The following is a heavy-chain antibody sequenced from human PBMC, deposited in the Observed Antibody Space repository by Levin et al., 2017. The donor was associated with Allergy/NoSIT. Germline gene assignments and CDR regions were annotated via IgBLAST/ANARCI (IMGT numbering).Heavy chain of an antibody. CDR3: ERFVVTHVSYFYMDV. CDR2: ISTHNGNT. Sequence: ASVKVSCKASGYTFKNYGISWVRQAPGQGLEWMGWISTHNGNTNYAQSFQGRVTMTTDTSTSTADMELRSLISDETAVYYCERFVVTHVSYFYMDVWGKGTTVAVSS. CDR1: GYTFKNYG. J-gene: IGHJ6*03. V-gene: IGHV1-18*01. D-gene: IGHD2-2*01.